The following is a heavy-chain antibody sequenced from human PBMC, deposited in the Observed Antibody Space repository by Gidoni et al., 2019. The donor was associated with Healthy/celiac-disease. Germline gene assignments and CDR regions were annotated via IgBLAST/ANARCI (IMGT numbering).Heavy chain of an antibody. CDR2: ISWNSGSI. J-gene: IGHJ4*02. CDR1: GFPFDDYA. CDR3: AKDFTPYYYGSGSYHDY. D-gene: IGHD3-10*01. V-gene: IGHV3-9*01. Sequence: EVQLVESGGGLVQPGRSLRLSCAASGFPFDDYAMHWVRQAPGKGLEWVSGISWNSGSIGYADPVKGRFTISRDNAKNSLYLQMNSLRAEDTALYYCAKDFTPYYYGSGSYHDYWGQGTLVTVSS.